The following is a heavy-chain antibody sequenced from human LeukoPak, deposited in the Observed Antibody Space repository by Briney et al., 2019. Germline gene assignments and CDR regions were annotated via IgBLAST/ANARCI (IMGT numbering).Heavy chain of an antibody. Sequence: ASVKVSCKASGYTFTSYGISWVRQAPGQGLEWMGWVSAYNGNTNYAQKLQGRVTMTPDTSTSTAYMELRSLRSDDTAVYYCARDHARYYCGSGSYYNVPFLDSWGQGTLVTVPS. CDR2: VSAYNGNT. CDR3: ARDHARYYCGSGSYYNVPFLDS. J-gene: IGHJ4*02. D-gene: IGHD3-10*01. CDR1: GYTFTSYG. V-gene: IGHV1-18*01.